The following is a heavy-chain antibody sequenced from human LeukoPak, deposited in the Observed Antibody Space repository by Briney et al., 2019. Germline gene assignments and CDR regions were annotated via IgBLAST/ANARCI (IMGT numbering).Heavy chain of an antibody. CDR2: ISGSGGST. Sequence: GGSLRLSCAASGFTFSSYAMSWVRQAPGKGLEWVSAISGSGGSTYYADSVKGRFTISRDNSKNTLYLQMNSLRAGDTAVYYCAKEDIVVVPAAAHYYYYYMDVWGKGTTVTVSS. D-gene: IGHD2-2*01. CDR3: AKEDIVVVPAAAHYYYYYMDV. J-gene: IGHJ6*03. V-gene: IGHV3-23*01. CDR1: GFTFSSYA.